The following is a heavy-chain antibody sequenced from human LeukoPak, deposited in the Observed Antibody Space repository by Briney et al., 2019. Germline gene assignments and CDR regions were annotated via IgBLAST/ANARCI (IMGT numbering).Heavy chain of an antibody. CDR1: GFTFNHYG. Sequence: GGSLRLSCAVSGFTFNHYGVNWVRQAPGKGLEWVSSISTSNNYIYYADSVKGRFPISRDNSKNTLYLQMNSLRAEDTAVYYCAREVDHRRTYFDYWGQGTLVTVSS. J-gene: IGHJ4*02. CDR3: AREVDHRRTYFDY. CDR2: ISTSNNYI. D-gene: IGHD1/OR15-1a*01. V-gene: IGHV3-21*01.